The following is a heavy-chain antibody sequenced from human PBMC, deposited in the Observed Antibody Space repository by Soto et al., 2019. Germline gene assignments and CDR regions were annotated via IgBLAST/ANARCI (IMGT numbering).Heavy chain of an antibody. J-gene: IGHJ4*02. D-gene: IGHD2-15*01. Sequence: GGSLSLSCEASGFNFSSYGIHWVRQAPGKGLEWVAIIWNDGSNEYYADSVKGRFTIYRDNSKNTVYLQVSKLRAEDTAVYFCARHQTDGGGYYDSWGKGTPATVPS. CDR3: ARHQTDGGGYYDS. CDR2: IWNDGSNE. V-gene: IGHV3-33*01. CDR1: GFNFSSYG.